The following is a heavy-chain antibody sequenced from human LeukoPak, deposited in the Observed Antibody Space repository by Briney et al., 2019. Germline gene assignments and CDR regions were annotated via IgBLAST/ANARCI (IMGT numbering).Heavy chain of an antibody. CDR2: IDPSDSYT. CDR1: GYSFTSYW. J-gene: IGHJ6*04. CDR3: ARLIESTSGYYYYGMDV. V-gene: IGHV5-10-1*01. D-gene: IGHD3-16*02. Sequence: GESLKISCKGSGYSFTSYWISWVRQMPGKGLEWMGRIDPSDSYTNYSPSFQGHVTIPADKSISTAYLQWSSLKASDTAMYYCARLIESTSGYYYYGMDVWGKGTTVTVSS.